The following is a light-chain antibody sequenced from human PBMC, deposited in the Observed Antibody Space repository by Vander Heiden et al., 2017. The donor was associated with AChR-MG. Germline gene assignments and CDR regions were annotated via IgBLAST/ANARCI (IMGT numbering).Light chain of an antibody. J-gene: IGKJ1*01. CDR1: QSISSW. Sequence: DIQMTQSPSTLSASVGDRVTITCRASQSISSWLAWYQQKQGKAPKLLIYKASSLESGVPSRFSGGGSGTEFTLTISSLQPDDFATYYCQQYNSYSWTFGQGTKVEIK. CDR2: KAS. V-gene: IGKV1-5*03. CDR3: QQYNSYSWT.